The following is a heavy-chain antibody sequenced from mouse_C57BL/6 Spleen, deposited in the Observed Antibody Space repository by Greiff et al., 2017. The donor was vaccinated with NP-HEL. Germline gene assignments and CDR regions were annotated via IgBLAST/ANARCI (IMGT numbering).Heavy chain of an antibody. CDR3: AREAGTRGYAMDY. V-gene: IGHV1-55*01. D-gene: IGHD4-1*01. J-gene: IGHJ4*01. CDR2: IYPGSGST. Sequence: QVQLQQPGAELVKPGASVKMSCKASGYTFTSYWITWVKQRPGQGLEWIGDIYPGSGSTNYNEKFKSKATLTVDTSSSTAYMQLSSLTSEDSAVYYCAREAGTRGYAMDYWGQGTSVTVSS. CDR1: GYTFTSYW.